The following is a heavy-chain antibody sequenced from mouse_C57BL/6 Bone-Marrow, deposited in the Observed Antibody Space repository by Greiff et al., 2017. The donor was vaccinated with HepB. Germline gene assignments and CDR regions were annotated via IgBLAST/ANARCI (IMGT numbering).Heavy chain of an antibody. CDR1: GFTFSDFY. CDR3: ARENGYWYFDV. D-gene: IGHD1-1*02. V-gene: IGHV7-1*01. J-gene: IGHJ1*03. CDR2: SRNKANDYTT. Sequence: EVQLVESGGGLVQSGRSLRLSCATSGFTFSDFYMEWVRQAPGKGLEWIAASRNKANDYTTEYSSSVKGRFIVSRDTTQCILYLQMNALRAEDTAIYYCARENGYWYFDVWGTGTTVTVSS.